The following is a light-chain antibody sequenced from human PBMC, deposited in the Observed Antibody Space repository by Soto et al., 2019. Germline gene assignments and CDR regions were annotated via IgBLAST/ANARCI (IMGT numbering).Light chain of an antibody. J-gene: IGKJ3*01. V-gene: IGKV3-11*01. Sequence: EIVLKQSPATLSLYQGERATLSCRASQSVSNYVAWYQQKPGQAPRLLIYDASNRATGIPARFSGSGSGTDFTLTISSLEPEDFAVYYCQQRSNWLFGPVTIVDIK. CDR1: QSVSNY. CDR2: DAS. CDR3: QQRSNWL.